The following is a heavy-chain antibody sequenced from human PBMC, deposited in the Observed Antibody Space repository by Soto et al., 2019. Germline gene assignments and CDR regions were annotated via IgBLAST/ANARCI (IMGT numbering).Heavy chain of an antibody. CDR3: AREIVTAGGNNYFDP. CDR1: DGNVVSSHG. CDR2: VYHTGDT. Sequence: ETQSHTYGVADGNVVSSHGWSWVRKSPGRGLEWIGNVYHTGDTNFNPSLQSRVTFSVDKSNNQFSLRLTSVTAADTAVYFCAREIVTAGGNNYFDPWGPGTLVTVFS. D-gene: IGHD2-21*02. J-gene: IGHJ5*02. V-gene: IGHV4-4*01.